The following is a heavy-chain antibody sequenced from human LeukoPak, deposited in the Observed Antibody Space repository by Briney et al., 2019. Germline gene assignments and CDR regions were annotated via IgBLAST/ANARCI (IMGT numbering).Heavy chain of an antibody. V-gene: IGHV3-9*01. Sequence: GRSLRLSCAASGFTFDDYAMHWVRQAPGKGLEWVSGISWNSGSIGYADSVKGRFTISRDNAKNSLYLQMNSLRAEDTAVYYCARSNIVAHFDFFDPWGQGTLVTVSS. D-gene: IGHD5-12*01. CDR3: ARSNIVAHFDFFDP. CDR2: ISWNSGSI. J-gene: IGHJ5*02. CDR1: GFTFDDYA.